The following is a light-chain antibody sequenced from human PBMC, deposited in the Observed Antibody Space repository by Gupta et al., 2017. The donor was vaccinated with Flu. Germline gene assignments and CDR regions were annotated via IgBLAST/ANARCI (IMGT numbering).Light chain of an antibody. CDR2: TVS. V-gene: IGKV1-39*01. Sequence: DIQMTQSPSSLSASVGDRVTITCRASQSISRYLNWYQHVPGKAPKLLISTVSSLRSGVPSSFSGRGSGTDFTLTISSLQPEDFATYYCQQSHSIPPTFGPGTKVDIK. CDR1: QSISRY. CDR3: QQSHSIPPT. J-gene: IGKJ3*01.